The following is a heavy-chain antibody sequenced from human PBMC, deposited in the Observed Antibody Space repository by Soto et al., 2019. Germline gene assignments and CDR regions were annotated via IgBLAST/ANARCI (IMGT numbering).Heavy chain of an antibody. CDR1: GGSISSYY. Sequence: SETLSLTCTVSGGSISSYYWSWIRQPPGKGLGWIGYIYYSGSTNYNPSLKSRVTISVDTSKNQFSLKLSSVTAADTAVYYCARVAATNAFDIWGQGTMVTVSS. V-gene: IGHV4-59*01. CDR3: ARVAATNAFDI. J-gene: IGHJ3*02. CDR2: IYYSGST. D-gene: IGHD2-15*01.